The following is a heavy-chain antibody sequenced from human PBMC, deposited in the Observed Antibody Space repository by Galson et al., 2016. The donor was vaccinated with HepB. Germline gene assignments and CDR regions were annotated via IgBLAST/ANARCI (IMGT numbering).Heavy chain of an antibody. D-gene: IGHD3-9*01. V-gene: IGHV5-51*01. Sequence: QSGAEVTKPGESLKISCKGSGSSFTSYWIGWVRHLPGKGLEWMGIIYPGDSDTRYSPSFQGQVTISADKSISTAYLQWSSLKASDTAMYYCARHSRGDILTGYYSWFDPWGQGTLVTVSS. CDR1: GSSFTSYW. CDR2: IYPGDSDT. CDR3: ARHSRGDILTGYYSWFDP. J-gene: IGHJ5*02.